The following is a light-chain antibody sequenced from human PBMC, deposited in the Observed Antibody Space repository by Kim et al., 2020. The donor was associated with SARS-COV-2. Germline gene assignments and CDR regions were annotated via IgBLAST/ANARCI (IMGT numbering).Light chain of an antibody. J-gene: IGLJ3*02. CDR1: SSNIGNNA. Sequence: QSVLTQTPSVSAAPRQRVTISCSGSSSNIGNNAVNWYQQFPGKAPKLLIYYDDMLPSGVSDRFSASKSGTSASLAISGLQSEDEADYYCATWDDSLSGPVFGGGTQLTVL. V-gene: IGLV1-36*01. CDR3: ATWDDSLSGPV. CDR2: YDD.